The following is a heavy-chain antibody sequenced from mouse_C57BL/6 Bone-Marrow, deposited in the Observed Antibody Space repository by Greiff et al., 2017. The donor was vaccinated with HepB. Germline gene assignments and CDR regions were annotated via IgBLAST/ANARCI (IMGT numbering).Heavy chain of an antibody. D-gene: IGHD1-1*01. CDR2: ISDGGSYT. V-gene: IGHV5-4*01. CDR3: ARDPIYYYGSSYAMDY. CDR1: GFTFSSYA. J-gene: IGHJ4*01. Sequence: EVKLMESGGGLVKHGGSLKLSCAASGFTFSSYAMSWVRQTPEKRLEWVATISDGGSYTYYPDNVKGRFTISRDNAKNNLYLQMSHLKSEDTARYDCARDPIYYYGSSYAMDYWGQGTSVTVSS.